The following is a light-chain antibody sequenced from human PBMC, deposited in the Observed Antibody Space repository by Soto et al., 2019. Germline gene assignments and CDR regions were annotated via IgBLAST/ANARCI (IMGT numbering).Light chain of an antibody. J-gene: IGKJ4*01. CDR2: AAS. V-gene: IGKV1D-16*01. CDR1: QDINSY. Sequence: DVQMTQSPSSLSASVGDRVTITCRASQDINSYLAWYQQKPGNAPKSLIYAASSLQTGVPSRFSGSESGTEFTLTISKLQPEDSATYYCQQYNIYPLTFGGGTKVEIK. CDR3: QQYNIYPLT.